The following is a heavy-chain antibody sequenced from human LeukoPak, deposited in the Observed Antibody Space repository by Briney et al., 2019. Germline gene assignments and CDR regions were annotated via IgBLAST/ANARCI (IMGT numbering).Heavy chain of an antibody. D-gene: IGHD2-21*01. CDR1: GYTFTSYD. CDR2: MSPNSGNT. J-gene: IGHJ5*02. Sequence: ASVKVSCKASGYTFTSYDINWLRQATGQGLEWMGWMSPNSGNTGYAQKFQGRVTMTRNTSISTAYMELSSLRSEDTAVYYCASEDEHGLWFDPWGQGTLVTVSS. V-gene: IGHV1-8*01. CDR3: ASEDEHGLWFDP.